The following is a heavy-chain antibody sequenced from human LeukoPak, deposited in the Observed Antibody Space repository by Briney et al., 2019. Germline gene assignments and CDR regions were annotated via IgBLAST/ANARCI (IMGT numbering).Heavy chain of an antibody. D-gene: IGHD1-26*01. CDR1: GGSISSGDFY. V-gene: IGHV4-30-4*01. J-gene: IGHJ4*02. CDR2: IYHSGRA. CDR3: VKYSGSYGSDYFDY. Sequence: SETLSLTCAVSGGSISSGDFYWDWIRQPPGKGLEWIGYIYHSGRAYYNPSLKNRATISVDTSKNQFSLKLTSVTAADTAVYYCVKYSGSYGSDYFDYWGQGTLVTVSS.